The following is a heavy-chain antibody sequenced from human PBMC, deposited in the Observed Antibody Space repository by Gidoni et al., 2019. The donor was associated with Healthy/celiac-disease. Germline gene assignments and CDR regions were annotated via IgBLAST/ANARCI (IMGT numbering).Heavy chain of an antibody. V-gene: IGHV4-59*01. CDR3: ARDNSGERTGYYYYGMDV. D-gene: IGHD6-13*01. Sequence: QVQLQESGPGLVKPSETLSLTCTVSGGSISSYYWSWIRQPPGKGLEWIGYIYYSGRTNYNPSLKSRVTISVDTSKNQFSLKLSSVTAADTAVYYCARDNSGERTGYYYYGMDVWGQGTTVTVSS. CDR1: GGSISSYY. J-gene: IGHJ6*02. CDR2: IYYSGRT.